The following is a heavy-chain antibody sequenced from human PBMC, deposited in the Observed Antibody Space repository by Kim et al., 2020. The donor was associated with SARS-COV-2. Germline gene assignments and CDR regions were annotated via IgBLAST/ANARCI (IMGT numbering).Heavy chain of an antibody. CDR3: AKDWRGYCTNGVCFYSDY. Sequence: GGSLRLSCAASGFTFSSYAMHWVRQAPGKGLEWVAVIWYDGSNKYYADSVKGRFTISRDNSKNTLYLQMNSLRAEDTAVYYCAKDWRGYCTNGVCFYSDYWGQGTLVTVSS. D-gene: IGHD2-8*01. CDR1: GFTFSSYA. V-gene: IGHV3-33*06. J-gene: IGHJ4*02. CDR2: IWYDGSNK.